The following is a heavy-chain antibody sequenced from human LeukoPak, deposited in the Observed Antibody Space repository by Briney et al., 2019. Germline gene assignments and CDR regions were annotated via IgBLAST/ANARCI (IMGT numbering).Heavy chain of an antibody. V-gene: IGHV4-4*02. Sequence: SGTLSLTCAVSGGSISSSNWWSWVRQPPGKGLEWIGEIYHSGSTNYNPSLKSRVTISVDKSKNQFSLKLSSVTAADTAVYYCAREGHGYSYGTDAFDIWGQGTMVTVSS. D-gene: IGHD5-18*01. J-gene: IGHJ3*02. CDR2: IYHSGST. CDR3: AREGHGYSYGTDAFDI. CDR1: GGSISSSNW.